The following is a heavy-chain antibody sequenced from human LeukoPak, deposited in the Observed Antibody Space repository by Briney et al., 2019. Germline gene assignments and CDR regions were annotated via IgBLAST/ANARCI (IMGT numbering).Heavy chain of an antibody. CDR1: GCSFNGNY. Sequence: MTSVTLSFTCAVYGCSFNGNYWIWQPHPPGKGLVGLGEINHSGSTNYNPSLRSRVTISVDTSKNQFSLKLSSVTAADTAVYYCARGPRWGYYLPLDYWGQGTLVTVSS. V-gene: IGHV4-34*01. CDR3: ARGPRWGYYLPLDY. J-gene: IGHJ4*02. CDR2: INHSGST. D-gene: IGHD3-22*01.